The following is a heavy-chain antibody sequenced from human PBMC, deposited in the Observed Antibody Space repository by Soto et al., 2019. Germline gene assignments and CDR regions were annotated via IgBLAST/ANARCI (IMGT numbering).Heavy chain of an antibody. CDR2: ISDDGSYK. J-gene: IGHJ3*02. CDR3: AKVGGSGYSDGFDI. V-gene: IGHV3-30*18. CDR1: GFIFSTYV. D-gene: IGHD3-22*01. Sequence: XESLRLSCAASGFIFSTYVMHWVRQAPGKGLEWVALISDDGSYKYYADSVKGRFTISRDNSKNSLYVQMNSLRPEDTAVYYCAKVGGSGYSDGFDIWGQGTMVTVSS.